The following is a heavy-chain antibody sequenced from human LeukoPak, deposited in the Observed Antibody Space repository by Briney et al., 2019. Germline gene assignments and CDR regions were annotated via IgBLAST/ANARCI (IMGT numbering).Heavy chain of an antibody. V-gene: IGHV4-39*07. D-gene: IGHD6-13*01. J-gene: IGHJ4*02. Sequence: SETLSLTCTVSGGSISSSSYYWGWIRQPPGKGLEWIGSIYYSGSTYYNPSLKSRVTISVDTSKNQLSLKLSSVTAADTAVYYLASLRRDSSRWDYWGQGTLVTVSS. CDR2: IYYSGST. CDR3: ASLRRDSSRWDY. CDR1: GGSISSSSYY.